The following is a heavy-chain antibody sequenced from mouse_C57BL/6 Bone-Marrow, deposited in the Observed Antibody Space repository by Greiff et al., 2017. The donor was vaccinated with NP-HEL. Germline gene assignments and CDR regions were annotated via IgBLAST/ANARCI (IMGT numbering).Heavy chain of an antibody. Sequence: QVQLQQSGAELVRPGSSVKLSCKASGYTFTSYWMHWVKQRPIQGLEWIGNIDPSDSETHYNQKFKDKATLTVDKSSSTAYMQLSSLTSEDSAVYYCARAGNYCPFDYWGQGTTLTVSS. V-gene: IGHV1-52*01. J-gene: IGHJ2*01. CDR1: GYTFTSYW. D-gene: IGHD1-1*01. CDR2: IDPSDSET. CDR3: ARAGNYCPFDY.